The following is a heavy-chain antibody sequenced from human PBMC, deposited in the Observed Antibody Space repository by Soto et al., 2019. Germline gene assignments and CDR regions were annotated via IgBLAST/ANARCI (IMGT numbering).Heavy chain of an antibody. J-gene: IGHJ6*02. CDR1: GGSISGYY. V-gene: IGHV4-59*01. Sequence: PSETLSLTCTVSGGSISGYYWSWIRQPPGKGLEWIGYMYNTGSTVYNPSFKSRVTISVDTSKNQFSLKLNSVTAADTAVYYCARARYMGSVYYYGMDVWGQGTTVTVSS. CDR2: MYNTGST. D-gene: IGHD1-26*01. CDR3: ARARYMGSVYYYGMDV.